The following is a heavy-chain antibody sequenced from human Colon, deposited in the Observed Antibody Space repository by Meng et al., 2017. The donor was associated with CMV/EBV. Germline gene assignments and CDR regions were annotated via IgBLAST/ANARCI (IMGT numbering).Heavy chain of an antibody. CDR2: IHHTGIT. Sequence: SETLSLTCIVSDYSISSGHYWSWVRQFPGKGLEWLGTIHHTGITYYNPSLKSRVTTSVDTSKNQFSLKLSSVTGADTAIYYCARYVVGAAKYYFDHWGQGTLVTVSS. D-gene: IGHD1-26*01. CDR3: ARYVVGAAKYYFDH. V-gene: IGHV4-38-2*02. CDR1: DYSISSGHY. J-gene: IGHJ4*02.